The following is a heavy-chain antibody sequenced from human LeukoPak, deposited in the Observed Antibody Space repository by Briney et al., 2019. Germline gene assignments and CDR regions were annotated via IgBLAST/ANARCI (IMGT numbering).Heavy chain of an antibody. V-gene: IGHV4-39*07. Sequence: SETLSLTCTVSGGSISSGDYYWSWIRQPPGKGLEWIGSIYYSGSTYYNPSLKSRVTISVDTSKNQFSLKLSSVTAADTAVYYCARGLYSNYAFDYWGQGTLVTVSS. CDR2: IYYSGST. D-gene: IGHD4-11*01. CDR1: GGSISSGDYY. CDR3: ARGLYSNYAFDY. J-gene: IGHJ4*02.